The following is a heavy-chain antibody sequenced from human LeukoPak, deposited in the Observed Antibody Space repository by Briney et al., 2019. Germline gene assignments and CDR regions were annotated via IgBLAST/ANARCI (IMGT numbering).Heavy chain of an antibody. V-gene: IGHV4-31*03. CDR3: ARMAAAAGRRYNYYYYMDV. J-gene: IGHJ6*03. CDR1: GGSISSGGYY. D-gene: IGHD6-13*01. Sequence: PSQTLSLTCTVSGGSISSGGYYWSWIRQHPGKGLEWIGYIYYSGSTNYNPSLKSRVTISVDTSKNQFSLKLSSVTAADTAVYYCARMAAAAGRRYNYYYYMDVWGKGTTVTVSS. CDR2: IYYSGST.